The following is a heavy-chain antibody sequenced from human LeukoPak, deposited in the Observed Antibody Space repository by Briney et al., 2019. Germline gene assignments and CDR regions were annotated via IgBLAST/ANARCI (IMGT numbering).Heavy chain of an antibody. V-gene: IGHV4-34*01. J-gene: IGHJ4*02. CDR1: GGSFSGYY. CDR3: ARGKVEDGSSWYDY. CDR2: INHSGST. Sequence: SETLSLTCAVYGGSFSGYYWTWIRQPRGKGLEWIGEINHSGSTKYNSSVKSRVTIPVDTSKKEFFLELSSVTAADTAMYYCARGKVEDGSSWYDYWGQGTLVTVSS. D-gene: IGHD6-13*01.